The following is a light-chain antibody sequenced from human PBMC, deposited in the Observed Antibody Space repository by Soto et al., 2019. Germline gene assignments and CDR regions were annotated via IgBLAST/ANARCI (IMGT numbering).Light chain of an antibody. CDR1: STDVG. Sequence: QSVLTQPRSVSGSPGQSVTISCSGTSTDVGVSWYQQNPDKAPRLMIYDVSKRPSGVPDRFSGSKSGNTASLTISGLQSEDEGDYYCCSYAGSFTWVFGGGTKLTV. V-gene: IGLV2-11*01. CDR2: DVS. J-gene: IGLJ3*02. CDR3: CSYAGSFTWV.